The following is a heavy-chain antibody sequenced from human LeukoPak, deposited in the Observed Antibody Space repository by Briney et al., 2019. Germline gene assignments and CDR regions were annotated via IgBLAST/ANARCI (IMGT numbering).Heavy chain of an antibody. Sequence: GGSLRLSCAASGFTLISSAMSWVRQAPGKGLEWVSSISISGDDTYYADSVKGRFTISRDNSKNTLYLQMNSLRAEDTAVYYCAREVPHTTWAFDYWGQGTLVTVSS. CDR3: AREVPHTTWAFDY. CDR1: GFTLISSA. CDR2: ISISGDDT. V-gene: IGHV3-23*01. J-gene: IGHJ4*02. D-gene: IGHD1-1*01.